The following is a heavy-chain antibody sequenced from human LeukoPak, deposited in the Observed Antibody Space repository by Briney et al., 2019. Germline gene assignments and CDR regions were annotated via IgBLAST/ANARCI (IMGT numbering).Heavy chain of an antibody. J-gene: IGHJ5*02. Sequence: SVKVSCKASGGTFSSYAISWVRQAPGQGLEWMGGIIPIFGTANYARKFQGRVTITTDESTSTAYMELSSLRSEDTAVYYCARDRGGIAARPSWFDPWGQGTLVTVSS. D-gene: IGHD6-6*01. CDR3: ARDRGGIAARPSWFDP. CDR2: IIPIFGTA. V-gene: IGHV1-69*05. CDR1: GGTFSSYA.